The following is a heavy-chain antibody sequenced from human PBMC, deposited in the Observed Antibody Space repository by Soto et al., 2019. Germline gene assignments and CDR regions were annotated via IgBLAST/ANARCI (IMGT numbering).Heavy chain of an antibody. CDR1: GFTFNTYG. D-gene: IGHD3-16*01. V-gene: IGHV3-33*06. CDR2: IWYDGSNK. Sequence: QVQLVESGGGVVQPGRSLRLSCAVSGFTFNTYGMHWVRQAPGKGLEWVAVIWYDGSNKYYTASVKGRFTISRDNFKNPLYMQMSSLRAEDTAVYYWAQYWGGAGGYAMDFWGQVTTVTVSS. J-gene: IGHJ6*02. CDR3: AQYWGGAGGYAMDF.